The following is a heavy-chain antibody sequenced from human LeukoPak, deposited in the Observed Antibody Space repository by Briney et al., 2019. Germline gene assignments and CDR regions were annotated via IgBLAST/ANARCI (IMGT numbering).Heavy chain of an antibody. Sequence: PGGSLRLSCAASGFTFSSYAMSWVRQAPGKGLEWVGRIKSKTDGGTTDYAAPVKGRFTISRDDSKNTLYLQMNSLKTEDTAVYYCTSMTTVTTGFDYWGQGTLVTVSS. D-gene: IGHD4-17*01. CDR2: IKSKTDGGTT. J-gene: IGHJ4*02. CDR3: TSMTTVTTGFDY. V-gene: IGHV3-15*01. CDR1: GFTFSSYA.